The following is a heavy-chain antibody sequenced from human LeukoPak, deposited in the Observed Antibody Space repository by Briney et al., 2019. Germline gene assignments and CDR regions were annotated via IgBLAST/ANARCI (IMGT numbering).Heavy chain of an antibody. CDR3: ARSREGGIAAAGSNAFDI. J-gene: IGHJ3*02. D-gene: IGHD6-13*01. CDR1: GLTFSDYY. V-gene: IGHV3-11*04. Sequence: PGGSLRLSCAASGLTFSDYYMSWIRQAPGKGLEWVSYISSSDDTIYYADSVKGRFTISRDNAKNSLYLQVNSLRAEDTAVYYCARSREGGIAAAGSNAFDIWGQGTMVTVSS. CDR2: ISSSDDTI.